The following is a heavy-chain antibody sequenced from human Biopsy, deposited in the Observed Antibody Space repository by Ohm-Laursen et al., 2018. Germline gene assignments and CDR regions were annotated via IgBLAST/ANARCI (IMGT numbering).Heavy chain of an antibody. J-gene: IGHJ5*01. V-gene: IGHV1-18*01. D-gene: IGHD2-21*02. CDR1: GYTFINTG. Sequence: ASVTASCPPSGYTFINTGISWVRQAPGQGLEWMGWISPKNGNTYFTQHFQDRITMTTDTSTTTAYMELKSLRSDDTAVYYCARVVSLCGGDCYSRDSWGQGTLVTVSS. CDR3: ARVVSLCGGDCYSRDS. CDR2: ISPKNGNT.